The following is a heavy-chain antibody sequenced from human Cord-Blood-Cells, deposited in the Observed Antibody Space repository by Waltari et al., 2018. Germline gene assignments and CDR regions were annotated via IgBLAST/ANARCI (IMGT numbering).Heavy chain of an antibody. J-gene: IGHJ4*02. CDR2: INPNSGGT. V-gene: IGHV1-2*02. CDR1: GYTFTGYY. CDR3: ARWIRGSRGLDY. Sequence: QVQLVQSGAEVKKPGASVKVSCKASGYTFTGYYMHWVRQAPGQGLEWMGWINPNSGGTNYEQKFQGRVTMTRDTSSSTAYMELSRMRSDDTAVYYCARWIRGSRGLDYWGQGTLVTVSP. D-gene: IGHD3-10*01.